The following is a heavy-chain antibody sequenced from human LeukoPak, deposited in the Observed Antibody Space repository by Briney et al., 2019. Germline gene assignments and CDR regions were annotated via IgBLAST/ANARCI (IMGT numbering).Heavy chain of an antibody. CDR1: GGSIRTDGSY. J-gene: IGHJ6*02. CDR2: IYIDGIT. CDR3: ARLFTRAWEYRYGMDV. Sequence: SETLSLTCTVPGGSIRTDGSYWAWIRQPPGKGLEWIGSIYIDGITHYNSSLQSRVTLSIDTSKNQFSLKLTSVTAADTAVFYCARLFTRAWEYRYGMDVWGQGTAVAVSS. V-gene: IGHV4-39*01. D-gene: IGHD1-26*01.